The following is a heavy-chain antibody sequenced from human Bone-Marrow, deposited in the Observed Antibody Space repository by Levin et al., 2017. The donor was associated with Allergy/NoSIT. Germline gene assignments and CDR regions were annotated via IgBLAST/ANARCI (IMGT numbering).Heavy chain of an antibody. D-gene: IGHD6-6*01. CDR3: AKEIRRADSSPDY. CDR1: GFSFQDYP. Sequence: QAGGSLRLSCAASGFSFQDYPMHWVRQAPGKGLEWVAGLSGNSRSIGYADSVRGRFSVSRDNAKSSLYLQMNDVRIEDSALYYCAKEIRRADSSPDYWGQGTLVTVFS. J-gene: IGHJ4*02. V-gene: IGHV3-9*01. CDR2: LSGNSRSI.